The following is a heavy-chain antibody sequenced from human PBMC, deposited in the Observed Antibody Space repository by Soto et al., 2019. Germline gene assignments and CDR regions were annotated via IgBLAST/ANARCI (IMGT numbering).Heavy chain of an antibody. CDR1: GGSISSSSYY. Sequence: PSETLSLTCTVSGGSISSSSYYWGWIRQPPGKGLEWIGSIYYSGSTYYNPSLKSRVTISVDTSKNQFSLKLSSVTAADTAVYYCARHRPQAAAGTKGRWFDPWGQGTLVTVPS. CDR2: IYYSGST. V-gene: IGHV4-39*01. CDR3: ARHRPQAAAGTKGRWFDP. J-gene: IGHJ5*02. D-gene: IGHD6-13*01.